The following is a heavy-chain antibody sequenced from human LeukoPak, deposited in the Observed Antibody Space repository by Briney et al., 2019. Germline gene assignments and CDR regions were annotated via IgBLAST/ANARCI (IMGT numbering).Heavy chain of an antibody. CDR3: ARGGYDFWSGPDESWFDP. V-gene: IGHV4-4*07. Sequence: SETLSLTCTVSGGSISSYYWSWIRQPAGKGLGWIGRIYTSGSTNYNPSLKSRVTMSVDTSKNQFSLKLSSVTAADTAVYYCARGGYDFWSGPDESWFDPWGQGTLVTVSS. D-gene: IGHD3-3*01. CDR1: GGSISSYY. CDR2: IYTSGST. J-gene: IGHJ5*02.